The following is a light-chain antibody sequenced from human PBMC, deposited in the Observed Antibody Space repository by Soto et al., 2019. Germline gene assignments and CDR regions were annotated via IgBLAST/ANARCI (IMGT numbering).Light chain of an antibody. CDR2: TAS. CDR1: QSIGSW. Sequence: DIQMTQSPSTLSASVGDRVIITCRASQSIGSWLAWYQQQPGKVPKLLIYTASTLQSGVPSRFSGSGSGAEFTLTISSLQPEDFATYYCQQYNSYSEAFGQGTKVDIK. J-gene: IGKJ1*01. CDR3: QQYNSYSEA. V-gene: IGKV1-5*03.